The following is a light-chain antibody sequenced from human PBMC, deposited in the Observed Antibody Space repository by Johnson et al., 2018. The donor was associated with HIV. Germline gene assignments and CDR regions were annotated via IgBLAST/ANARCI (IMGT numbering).Light chain of an antibody. CDR2: ENT. V-gene: IGLV1-51*02. J-gene: IGLJ1*01. CDR3: GTWDTSLSAGGL. Sequence: QSVLTQPPSVSAAPGQKVTISCSGSSSNIGNKYVSWYQQLPGTAPKLLIYENTKRPSGIPDRFSGCKSGTSATLAITGLHTGDEADYYCGTWDTSLSAGGLFGSGTWVSVL. CDR1: SSNIGNKY.